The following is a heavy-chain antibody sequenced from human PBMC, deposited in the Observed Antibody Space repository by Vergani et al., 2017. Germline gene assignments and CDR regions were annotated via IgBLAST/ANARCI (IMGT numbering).Heavy chain of an antibody. Sequence: QVQLVQSGSELKKPGASVRISCKTSGYSFTNYAINWLRQAHGQGIEWMGRINNNTGNPTYAQGFTGRFVFSLDRPASASHLQISGLKTDDTAVYYCARLRSAVVRGVQGATYYYYGLDVWGQGTSVNVSS. J-gene: IGHJ6*02. D-gene: IGHD3-10*01. CDR3: ARLRSAVVRGVQGATYYYYGLDV. V-gene: IGHV7-4-1*02. CDR2: INNNTGNP. CDR1: GYSFTNYA.